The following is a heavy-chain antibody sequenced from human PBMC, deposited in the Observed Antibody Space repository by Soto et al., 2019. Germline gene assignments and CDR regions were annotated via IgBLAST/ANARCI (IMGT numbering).Heavy chain of an antibody. CDR2: INAGVDGT. J-gene: IGHJ4*02. D-gene: IGHD1-20*01. Sequence: QVQLVQSGPEMMQPGASVKVSCKASGFTAFSYAFHWVRQVPGQGPEWLGWINAGVDGTIYSQRFQGRVKVTRDXXAXTXXXXXXTLTXXDXXXXXXXXEVXXITSFDYWGQGTLVSVSS. V-gene: IGHV1-3*01. CDR1: GFTAFSYA. CDR3: XXEVXXITSFDY.